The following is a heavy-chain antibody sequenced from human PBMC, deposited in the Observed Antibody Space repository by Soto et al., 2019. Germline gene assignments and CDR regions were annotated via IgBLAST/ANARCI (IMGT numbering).Heavy chain of an antibody. CDR1: GFTFSSYG. V-gene: IGHV3-33*01. Sequence: GGSLRLSCAASGFTFSSYGMHWVRQAPGKGLEWVAVIGYDGSNKYYADSMKGRFTISRDNSKNTLYLQMNSLRAEDTAVYYCAREQQLGEHYYYGMDVWGQGTTVTVSS. CDR2: IGYDGSNK. CDR3: AREQQLGEHYYYGMDV. J-gene: IGHJ6*02. D-gene: IGHD6-13*01.